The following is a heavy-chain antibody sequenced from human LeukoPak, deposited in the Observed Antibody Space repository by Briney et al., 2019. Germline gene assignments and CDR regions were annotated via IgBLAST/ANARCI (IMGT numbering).Heavy chain of an antibody. CDR2: IYYSGST. D-gene: IGHD3-10*01. CDR3: AREEGLDGSGSYYNYGNWFDP. J-gene: IGHJ5*02. V-gene: IGHV4-39*07. CDR1: GGSISSSSYY. Sequence: SETLSLTCTVSGGSISSSSYYWGWIRQPPGKGLEWIGSIYYSGSTYYNPSLKSRVTISVDTSKNQFSLKLSSVTAADTAVYYCAREEGLDGSGSYYNYGNWFDPWGQGTLVTVSS.